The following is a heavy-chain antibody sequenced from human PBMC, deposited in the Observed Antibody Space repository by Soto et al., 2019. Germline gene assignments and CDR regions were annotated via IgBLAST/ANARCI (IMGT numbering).Heavy chain of an antibody. D-gene: IGHD3-16*01. J-gene: IGHJ4*02. CDR2: LSSDGFGA. CDR1: GFSLSPYW. V-gene: IGHV3-74*03. CDR3: ARDLGGPDY. Sequence: ASVKVSCAASGFSLSPYWMHWVRQVPGRGLEWVARLSSDGFGAAYADSVKGRFFISRDIARNTLSLQMNSLRADDTAVYYCARDLGGPDYWGRGTSVTVSS.